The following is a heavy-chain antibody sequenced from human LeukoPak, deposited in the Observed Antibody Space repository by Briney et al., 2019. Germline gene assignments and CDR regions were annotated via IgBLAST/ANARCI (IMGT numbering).Heavy chain of an antibody. J-gene: IGHJ4*02. CDR2: IYYSGST. D-gene: IGHD3-3*01. V-gene: IGHV4-4*02. CDR3: AREDYDFWSGYYDRKFYYFDY. Sequence: SETLSLTCAVSGGSISSSNWWSWVRQPPGKGLEWIGSIYYSGSTYYNPSLKSRVTISVDTSKNQFSLKLSSVTAADTAVYYCAREDYDFWSGYYDRKFYYFDYWGQGTLVTVSS. CDR1: GGSISSSNW.